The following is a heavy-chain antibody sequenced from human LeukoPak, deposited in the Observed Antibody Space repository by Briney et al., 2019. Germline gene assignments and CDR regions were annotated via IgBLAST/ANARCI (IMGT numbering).Heavy chain of an antibody. CDR1: GFTFSSYA. V-gene: IGHV3-30*04. J-gene: IGHJ4*02. CDR3: ARTTTVFDY. CDR2: ISYDGSNK. Sequence: GGSLRLSCAASGFTFSSYAMHWVRQAPGKGLEWVAVISYDGSNKYYADSVKGRFTISRDKSKNTLYLQMNSLRAEDTAVYYCARTTTVFDYWGQGTLVTVSS. D-gene: IGHD4-11*01.